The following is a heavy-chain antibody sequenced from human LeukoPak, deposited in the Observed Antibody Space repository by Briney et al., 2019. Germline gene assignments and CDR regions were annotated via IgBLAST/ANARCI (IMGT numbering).Heavy chain of an antibody. V-gene: IGHV1-24*01. J-gene: IGHJ4*02. CDR2: FDPEDGET. Sequence: ASVKVSCKVSGYTLTELSMHWVRQAPGKGLEWMGGFDPEDGETIYAQKFQGRVTMTTDTSKSTAYMELRSLRSDDTAVYYCARVGIMVYAIDYWGQGTLVTVSS. D-gene: IGHD2-8*01. CDR1: GYTLTELS. CDR3: ARVGIMVYAIDY.